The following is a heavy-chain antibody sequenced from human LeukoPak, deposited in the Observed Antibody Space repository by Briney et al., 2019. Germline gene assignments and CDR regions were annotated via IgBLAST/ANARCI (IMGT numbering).Heavy chain of an antibody. CDR3: ARHRVQYLWWFDP. CDR1: GGSFSGYY. J-gene: IGHJ5*02. V-gene: IGHV4-34*01. Sequence: SETPSLTCAVYGGSFSGYYWSWIRQPPGKGLEWIGEINHSGSTNYNPSLKSRVTISVDTFKNQFSLKLSSVTAADTAVYYCARHRVQYLWWFDPWGQGTLVTVSS. CDR2: INHSGST. D-gene: IGHD3-16*01.